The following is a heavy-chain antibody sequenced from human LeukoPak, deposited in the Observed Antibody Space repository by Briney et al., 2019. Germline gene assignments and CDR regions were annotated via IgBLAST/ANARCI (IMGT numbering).Heavy chain of an antibody. CDR2: IHYSGTT. J-gene: IGHJ4*02. Sequence: SETLSLTCTVSADSISSRYCSWIRQPPGKGLEWIGYIHYSGTTNYNPSLKSRVTISVDTSKKQFSLKLKSVTAADTAVYYCANLHYVSSGSNFDYWGPGTLVTVSS. D-gene: IGHD3-22*01. V-gene: IGHV4-59*11. CDR3: ANLHYVSSGSNFDY. CDR1: ADSISSRY.